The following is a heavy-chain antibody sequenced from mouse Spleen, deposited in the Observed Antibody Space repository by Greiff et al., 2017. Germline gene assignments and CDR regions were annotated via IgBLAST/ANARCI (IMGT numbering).Heavy chain of an antibody. CDR1: GFTFSSYG. J-gene: IGHJ2*01. V-gene: IGHV5-6*01. CDR2: ISSGGSYT. Sequence: EVQVVESGGDLVKPGGSLKLSCAASGFTFSSYGMSWVRQTPDKRLEWVATISSGGSYTYYPDSVKGRFTISRDNAKNTLYLQMSSLKSEDTAMYYCARRRDPYYFDYWGQGTTLTVSS. CDR3: ARRRDPYYFDY. D-gene: IGHD3-3*01.